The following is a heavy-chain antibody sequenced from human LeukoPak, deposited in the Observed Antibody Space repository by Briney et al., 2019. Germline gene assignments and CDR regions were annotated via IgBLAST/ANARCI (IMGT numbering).Heavy chain of an antibody. V-gene: IGHV4-61*05. Sequence: SETLSLTCAVSGGSISSNSYYWSWIRQPPGKGLEWIGDIHYTGTTKYNPSVKSRVTISIDTSKNQFSLELSSVTATDTAVYFCATNRVGTYDRPFDIWGQGTMVTVSS. CDR3: ATNRVGTYDRPFDI. J-gene: IGHJ3*02. CDR1: GGSISSNSYY. CDR2: IHYTGTT. D-gene: IGHD1-26*01.